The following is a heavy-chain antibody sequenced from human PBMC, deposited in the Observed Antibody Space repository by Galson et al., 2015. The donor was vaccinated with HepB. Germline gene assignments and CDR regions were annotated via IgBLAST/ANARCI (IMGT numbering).Heavy chain of an antibody. Sequence: ETLSLTCTVSGASISSSSYFWGWIRQPPGKGLEWIGSIYYSGSTYYNPSLKSRVTISVDTSKKQFSLKLSSVTATDTAVYYCARQARANYQLLEGTGMDVWGQGTTVTVSS. V-gene: IGHV4-39*01. CDR3: ARQARANYQLLEGTGMDV. CDR2: IYYSGST. J-gene: IGHJ6*02. CDR1: GASISSSSYF. D-gene: IGHD2-2*01.